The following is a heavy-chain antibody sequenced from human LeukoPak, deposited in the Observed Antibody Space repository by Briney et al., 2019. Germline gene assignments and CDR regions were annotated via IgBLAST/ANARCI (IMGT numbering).Heavy chain of an antibody. V-gene: IGHV3-21*01. CDR2: ISSSGSYI. J-gene: IGHJ4*02. D-gene: IGHD6-13*01. CDR1: GFTFSSYS. Sequence: GSLRLSCAASGFTFSSYSMNWVRQAPGKGLEWVSSISSSGSYIYYADSVKGRFTISRDNAKNSLYLQMNSLRAEDTAVYYCAREAAAAVDYWGQGTLVTVSS. CDR3: AREAAAAVDY.